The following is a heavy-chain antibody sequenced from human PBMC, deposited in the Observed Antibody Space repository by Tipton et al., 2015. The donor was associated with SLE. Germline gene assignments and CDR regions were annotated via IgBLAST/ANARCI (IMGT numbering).Heavy chain of an antibody. D-gene: IGHD6-13*01. V-gene: IGHV4-59*04. CDR2: IYYSGST. J-gene: IGHJ4*02. Sequence: GLVKPSETLSLTCTVSGGSISSYYCSWIRQPPGKGLEWIGTIYYSGSTYYSPSLKSRVTISVDTSKNQFSLKLNSVTAADTAGYYCAEVIASALTGYFDCWGQGTLVTVSS. CDR1: GGSISSYY. CDR3: AEVIASALTGYFDC.